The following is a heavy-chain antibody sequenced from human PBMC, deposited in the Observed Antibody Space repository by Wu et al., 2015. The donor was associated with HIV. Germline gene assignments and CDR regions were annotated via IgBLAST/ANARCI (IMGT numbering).Heavy chain of an antibody. D-gene: IGHD6-13*01. Sequence: QVQLVQSGAEVKKPGASVKVSCKVSGYTLTELSMHWVRQAPGKGLEWMGGFDPEDGETIYAQKFQGRVTMTEDTSTDTAYMELSSLRSEDTAVYYCATQLRDPGIAAAERWFDPWGQGTLVTVSS. CDR1: GYTLTELS. V-gene: IGHV1-24*01. CDR3: ATQLRDPGIAAAERWFDP. CDR2: FDPEDGET. J-gene: IGHJ5*02.